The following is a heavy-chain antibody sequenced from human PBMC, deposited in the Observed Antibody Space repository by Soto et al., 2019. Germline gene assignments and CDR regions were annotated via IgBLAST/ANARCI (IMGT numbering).Heavy chain of an antibody. V-gene: IGHV3-53*02. CDR1: GFTVSSNY. CDR3: ARGGVWFGEFYFDY. D-gene: IGHD3-10*01. CDR2: IYSGGST. Sequence: EVQLVETGGGLIQPGGSLRLSCAASGFTVSSNYMSWVRQAPGKGLEWDSVIYSGGSTYYADSVKGRFTISRDNSKNTLYLQMNSLRAEDTAVYYCARGGVWFGEFYFDYWGQGTLVTVSS. J-gene: IGHJ4*02.